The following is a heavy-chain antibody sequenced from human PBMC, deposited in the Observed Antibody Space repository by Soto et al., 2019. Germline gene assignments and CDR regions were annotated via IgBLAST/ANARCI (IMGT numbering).Heavy chain of an antibody. Sequence: GESLKISCKGSGYSFTSYWISWVRQMPGKGLEWMGRIDPSDSYTNYSPSFQGHVTISADKSISTAYLQWSSLKASDTAMYYCARWPVRDGYNSPNDYWGQGTLVTVSS. CDR1: GYSFTSYW. J-gene: IGHJ4*02. V-gene: IGHV5-10-1*01. CDR3: ARWPVRDGYNSPNDY. CDR2: IDPSDSYT. D-gene: IGHD5-12*01.